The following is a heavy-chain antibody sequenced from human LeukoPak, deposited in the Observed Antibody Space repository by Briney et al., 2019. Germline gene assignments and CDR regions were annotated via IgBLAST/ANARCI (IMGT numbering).Heavy chain of an antibody. CDR2: IYYSGST. Sequence: SETLSLTCTVSGGSISSGDYYWSWIRQPPGKGLEWIGYIYYSGSTYYNPSLMSRVTISVDTSKNQFSLKLSSVTAADTAVYYCARESSAGNDAFDIWGQGTMVTVSS. CDR1: GGSISSGDYY. J-gene: IGHJ3*02. D-gene: IGHD4-23*01. V-gene: IGHV4-30-4*01. CDR3: ARESSAGNDAFDI.